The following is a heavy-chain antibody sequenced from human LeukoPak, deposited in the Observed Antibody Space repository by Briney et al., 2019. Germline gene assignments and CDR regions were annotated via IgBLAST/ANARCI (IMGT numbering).Heavy chain of an antibody. CDR1: GGSISSSSYY. D-gene: IGHD3-22*01. CDR2: IYHSGST. CDR3: ARGAYDSSGYYRAA. V-gene: IGHV4-39*07. J-gene: IGHJ5*02. Sequence: SETLSLTCTVTGGSISSSSYYWGWIRQPPGKGLEWTGSIYHSGSTYYNPSLKSRVTISVDRSKNQFSLKLSSVTAADTAVYYCARGAYDSSGYYRAAWGQGTLVTVSS.